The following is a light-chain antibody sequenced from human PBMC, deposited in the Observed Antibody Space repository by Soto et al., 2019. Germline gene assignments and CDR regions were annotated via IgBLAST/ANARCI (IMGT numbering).Light chain of an antibody. V-gene: IGLV2-14*01. CDR1: SSDVGAYNF. Sequence: QSVLTQPASVSGSPGQSITISCTATSSDVGAYNFVSWYQQHPGKAPKLMLYEVINRPSGVSNRFSGSKSGNTASLIISGLQAEDEAHYYCASYGGRDDMIFGGGTKVTVL. CDR3: ASYGGRDDMI. CDR2: EVI. J-gene: IGLJ2*01.